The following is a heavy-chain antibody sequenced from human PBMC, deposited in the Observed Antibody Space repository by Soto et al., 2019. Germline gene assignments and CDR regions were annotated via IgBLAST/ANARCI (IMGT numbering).Heavy chain of an antibody. CDR3: AKDLSSLGWLALGAPFDS. D-gene: IGHD3-22*01. CDR2: VSANGRNT. J-gene: IGHJ4*02. V-gene: IGHV3-23*01. CDR1: GFTFSSYA. Sequence: EVNLLESGGDVDQPGGSLRLSCAASGFTFSSYAMNWVRQAPGKGLEWVSSVSANGRNTYYADSVKGRFTVSRDKSKNALFLQFDSLRVEDTAIYYCAKDLSSLGWLALGAPFDSWGPGTLVTVSS.